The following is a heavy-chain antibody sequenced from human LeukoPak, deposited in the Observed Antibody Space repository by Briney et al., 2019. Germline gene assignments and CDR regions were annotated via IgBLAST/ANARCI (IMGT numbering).Heavy chain of an antibody. D-gene: IGHD3-9*01. Sequence: ASVKVSCKASGYTFTGYYMHWVRQAPGQGLEWMGWINPNGGGTNYAQKFQGRVTMTRDTSISTAYMELSRLRSDDTAVYYCAYTRDDILTGYPIDYWGQGTLVTVSS. CDR2: INPNGGGT. CDR3: AYTRDDILTGYPIDY. V-gene: IGHV1-2*02. J-gene: IGHJ4*02. CDR1: GYTFTGYY.